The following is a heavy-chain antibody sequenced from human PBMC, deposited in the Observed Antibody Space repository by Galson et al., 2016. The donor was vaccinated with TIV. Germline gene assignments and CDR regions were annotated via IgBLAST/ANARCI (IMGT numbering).Heavy chain of an antibody. V-gene: IGHV4-61*02. Sequence: TLSLTCTVSGGSISSGSYYWSWIRQPAGEGLEWIGRIYTSGSTNYNPSLKSRVTISVDTSKNQFSLKLSSVTAADTAVYYCARGLDDYSLERHFYGMDVWGQGTTVTVSS. D-gene: IGHD3-16*01. J-gene: IGHJ6*02. CDR3: ARGLDDYSLERHFYGMDV. CDR1: GGSISSGSYY. CDR2: IYTSGST.